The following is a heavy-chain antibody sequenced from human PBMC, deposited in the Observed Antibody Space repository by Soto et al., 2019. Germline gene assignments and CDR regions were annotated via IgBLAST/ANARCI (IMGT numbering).Heavy chain of an antibody. CDR2: ISRGSTSV. Sequence: EVQLVESGGGLVNPGGSLKLSCKASGFSFSAYGLNWVRQVPGKGLEWVAYISRGSTSVNYADSVKGRFTISRDNSENSLFPQMNSLRDEDTAAYYCAACRPQPPYDWFYAMDVWGQGTTVSVSS. CDR3: AACRPQPPYDWFYAMDV. J-gene: IGHJ6*02. V-gene: IGHV3-48*02. CDR1: GFSFSAYG. D-gene: IGHD3-9*01.